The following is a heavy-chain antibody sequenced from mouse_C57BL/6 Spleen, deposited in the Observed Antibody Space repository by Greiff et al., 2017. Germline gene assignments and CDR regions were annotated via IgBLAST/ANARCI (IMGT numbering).Heavy chain of an antibody. CDR2: ISNGGGST. V-gene: IGHV5-12*01. Sequence: EVMLVESGGGLVQPGGSLKLSCAASGFTFSDYYMYWVRQTPEKRLEWVAYISNGGGSTYYPDTVKGRFTISRDNAKNTLYLQMSRLKSEDTAMYYCARHEDWFAYWGQGTLVTVSA. CDR1: GFTFSDYY. CDR3: ARHEDWFAY. J-gene: IGHJ3*01.